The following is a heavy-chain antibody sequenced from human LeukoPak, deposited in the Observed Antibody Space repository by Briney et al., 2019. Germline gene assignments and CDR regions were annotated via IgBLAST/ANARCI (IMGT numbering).Heavy chain of an antibody. CDR2: ISGSGGST. V-gene: IGHV3-23*01. J-gene: IGHJ4*02. CDR1: GFTFSSYA. CDR3: ANMKESLVGATSCFFY. D-gene: IGHD1-26*01. Sequence: GGSLRLSCAASGFTFSSYAMSWVRQAPGKGLEWVSAISGSGGSTYYADSVKGRFTISRDNSKNTLYLQMNSLRAEDTAVYYSANMKESLVGATSCFFYWGQGTLVTVSS.